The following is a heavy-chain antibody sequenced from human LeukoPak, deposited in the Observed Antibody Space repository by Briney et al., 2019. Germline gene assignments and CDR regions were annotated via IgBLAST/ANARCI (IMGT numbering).Heavy chain of an antibody. CDR2: ISSSSSYI. CDR3: ARVLGYYDSSGYLVAPDY. Sequence: KPGGSLRLSCAASGFTFSSYSMNWVRQAPGKGLEWVSSISSSSSYIYYADSVKGRFTISRDNAKNSLYLQMNSLRAEDTAVYYCARVLGYYDSSGYLVAPDYWGQGTLVTVSS. J-gene: IGHJ4*02. D-gene: IGHD3-22*01. V-gene: IGHV3-21*01. CDR1: GFTFSSYS.